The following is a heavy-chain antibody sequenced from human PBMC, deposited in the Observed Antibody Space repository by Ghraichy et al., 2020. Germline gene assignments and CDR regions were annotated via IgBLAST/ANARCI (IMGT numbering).Heavy chain of an antibody. Sequence: SETLSPTCTVSGYSISSGYYWGWIRQPPGKGLEWIGSIYHSGSTYYNPSLKSRVTISVDTSKNQFSLKLSSVTAADTAVYYCARGGVVAGTASYFDYWGQGTLVTVSS. V-gene: IGHV4-38-2*02. D-gene: IGHD6-19*01. J-gene: IGHJ4*02. CDR1: GYSISSGYY. CDR2: IYHSGST. CDR3: ARGGVVAGTASYFDY.